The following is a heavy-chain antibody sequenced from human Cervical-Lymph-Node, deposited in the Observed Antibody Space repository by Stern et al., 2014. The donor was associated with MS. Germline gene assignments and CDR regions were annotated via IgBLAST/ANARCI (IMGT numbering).Heavy chain of an antibody. CDR3: AVTGNLGY. J-gene: IGHJ4*02. D-gene: IGHD7-27*01. V-gene: IGHV3-30*03. CDR2: ISKDGSEK. CDR1: GFTFGSYD. Sequence: QLVQSGGGVVQPGRSLRLSCATSGFTFGSYDVNWVRQAPGKGLEWVAVISKDGSEKNYADSVRGRFTISRDNSKNTLYLQMNSLRNEDTAVYYCAVTGNLGYWGQGTLVTVSS.